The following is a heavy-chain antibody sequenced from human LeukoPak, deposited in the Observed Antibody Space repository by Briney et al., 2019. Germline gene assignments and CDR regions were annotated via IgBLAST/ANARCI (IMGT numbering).Heavy chain of an antibody. Sequence: ASVKVSCKVSGYTLTELAMHWVRQAPGKGLEWMGGFDLEDGETIYAQQFQGRVTMTEDTSTDTAYMELSSLRSEDTAVYYCATAPSGNWNYAWGMDVWGQGTTVTVSS. CDR2: FDLEDGET. D-gene: IGHD1-7*01. J-gene: IGHJ6*02. V-gene: IGHV1-24*01. CDR3: ATAPSGNWNYAWGMDV. CDR1: GYTLTELA.